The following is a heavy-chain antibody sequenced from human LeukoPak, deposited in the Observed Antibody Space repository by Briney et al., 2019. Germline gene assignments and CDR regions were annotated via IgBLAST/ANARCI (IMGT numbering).Heavy chain of an antibody. CDR2: INPNSGGT. CDR1: GYTFTGYY. V-gene: IGHV1-2*02. Sequence: ASVKVSCKASGYTFTGYYMHWVRQAPGQGLEWMGWINPNSGGTNYAQKFQGRVTMTRDTSISTAYMELSRLRSDDTAVYYCATDRTRDTAMGDLDYWGQGTLVTVSS. J-gene: IGHJ4*02. CDR3: ATDRTRDTAMGDLDY. D-gene: IGHD5-18*01.